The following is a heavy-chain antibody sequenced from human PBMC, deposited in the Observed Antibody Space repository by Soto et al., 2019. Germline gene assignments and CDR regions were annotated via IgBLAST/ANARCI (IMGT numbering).Heavy chain of an antibody. CDR2: INGFNGDT. Sequence: QVHLVQSGAEVKKPGASVKVSCKASGYTFTSYAIPWVRQAPGQGLEWMGWINGFNGDTNYAQKFQGRVTMSTDTSTTTTYMDLRSLTSDDTAGYYGARGRIAKGGGWLDPWGQGALVTVSS. CDR1: GYTFTSYA. D-gene: IGHD2-15*01. CDR3: ARGRIAKGGGWLDP. J-gene: IGHJ5*02. V-gene: IGHV1-18*01.